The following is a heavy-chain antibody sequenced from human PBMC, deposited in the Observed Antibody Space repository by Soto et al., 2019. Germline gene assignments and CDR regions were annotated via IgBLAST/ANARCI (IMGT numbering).Heavy chain of an antibody. V-gene: IGHV3-74*01. J-gene: IGHJ4*02. Sequence: EVQLVESGGGLVQPGGSLRLSCAASGFTFSSYWMHWVRQAPGKGLVWVSRINSDASSTSYSDYVKGRFTISRDNAKNTLYLQMNSLRAEDTAVYYCVGSWYLDYWVQGTLVTVSS. CDR1: GFTFSSYW. CDR2: INSDASST. D-gene: IGHD6-13*01. CDR3: VGSWYLDY.